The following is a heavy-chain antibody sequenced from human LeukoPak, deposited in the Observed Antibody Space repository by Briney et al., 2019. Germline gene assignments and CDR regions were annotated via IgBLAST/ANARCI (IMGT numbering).Heavy chain of an antibody. D-gene: IGHD5/OR15-5a*01. V-gene: IGHV4-59*01. CDR1: GTYINTYY. Sequence: SETLPLTCSVSGTYINTYYWSWIRQPPGKGLEWIGYFYSGSTKYNPSLKSRVAISVDTSKNQFSLTLSSVTAADTAVYYCARDLYVVTWGQGTPVTVSS. J-gene: IGHJ5*02. CDR2: FYSGST. CDR3: ARDLYVVT.